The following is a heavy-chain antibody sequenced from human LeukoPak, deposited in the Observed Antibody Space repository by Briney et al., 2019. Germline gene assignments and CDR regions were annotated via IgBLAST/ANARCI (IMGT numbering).Heavy chain of an antibody. J-gene: IGHJ4*02. CDR2: IYHSGST. V-gene: IGHV4-4*02. CDR1: GFTFSSYW. D-gene: IGHD3-10*01. Sequence: GSLRLSCAASGFTFSSYWMHWVRQAPGKGLVWIGEIYHSGSTNYNPSLKSRVTISVDKSKNQFSLKLSSVTAADTAVYYCARDTGRIYGSGSYFHWGQGTLVTVSS. CDR3: ARDTGRIYGSGSYFH.